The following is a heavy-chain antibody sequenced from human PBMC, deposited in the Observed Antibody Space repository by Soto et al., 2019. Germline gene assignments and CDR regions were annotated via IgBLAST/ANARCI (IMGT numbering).Heavy chain of an antibody. V-gene: IGHV1-46*01. CDR2: IDPSGGST. Sequence: ASVKVSCKASGYTFTSYYMHWVRQAPGQGLEWMGIIDPSGGSTSYAQKFQGRVTMTRDTSTSTVYMELSSLRSEDTAVYYCARDDIWRDIVVVPAAPHYYYGMDVWGQGTTVTVSS. CDR3: ARDDIWRDIVVVPAAPHYYYGMDV. CDR1: GYTFTSYY. D-gene: IGHD2-2*01. J-gene: IGHJ6*02.